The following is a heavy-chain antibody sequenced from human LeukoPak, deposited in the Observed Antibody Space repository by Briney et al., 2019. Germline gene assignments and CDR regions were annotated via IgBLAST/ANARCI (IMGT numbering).Heavy chain of an antibody. CDR2: FYYSGTT. CDR3: ARAASSWSFDY. V-gene: IGHV4-59*02. Sequence: SETLSLTCTVSGVSVSTYYWTWIRQPPGKGLEWIGYFYYSGTTNSSPSLKSRVTMSVNTSKNQFSLRLTSVTASDTAVYYCARAASSWSFDYWGQGTLVTVSS. D-gene: IGHD6-13*01. CDR1: GVSVSTYY. J-gene: IGHJ4*02.